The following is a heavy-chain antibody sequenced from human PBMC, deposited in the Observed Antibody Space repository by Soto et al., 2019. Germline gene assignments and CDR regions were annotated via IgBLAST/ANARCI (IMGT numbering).Heavy chain of an antibody. J-gene: IGHJ4*02. CDR3: ARESEDLTSNFDY. V-gene: IGHV3-21*06. Sequence: GSLRLSSAASGFTFTRYIMNLVRQAPGKGLEWVSSISSTTNYIYYGDSMKGRFTISRDNAKNSLYLEMNSLRAEDTAVYYCARESEDLTSNFDYWGQGTLVTVSS. CDR2: ISSTTNYI. CDR1: GFTFTRYI.